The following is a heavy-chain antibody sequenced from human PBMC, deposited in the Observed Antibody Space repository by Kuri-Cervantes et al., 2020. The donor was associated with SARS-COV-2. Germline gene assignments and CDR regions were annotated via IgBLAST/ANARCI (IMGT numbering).Heavy chain of an antibody. CDR2: IYYSGST. D-gene: IGHD5-24*01. CDR1: GGSISSGGYY. CDR3: AGSRWLQLDYYYYYGMDV. V-gene: IGHV4-31*03. J-gene: IGHJ6*02. Sequence: LRLSCTVSGGSISSGGYYWSWIRQHPGKGLEWIGYIYYSGSTYYNPSLKSRVTISVDTSKNQFSLKLTSVTAADTAVYYCAGSRWLQLDYYYYYGMDVWGQGTTVTVSS.